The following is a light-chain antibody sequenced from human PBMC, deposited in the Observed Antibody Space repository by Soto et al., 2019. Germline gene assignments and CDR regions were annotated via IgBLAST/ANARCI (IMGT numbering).Light chain of an antibody. CDR2: DVT. J-gene: IGLJ1*01. V-gene: IGLV2-14*01. Sequence: QSALTQPASVSGSPGQSITISCTGTSSDVGDNNYVSWYQQHPGKAPKLMIYDVTHRPSGISNRFSGSKSGNTASLTISGLQAEDEADYSCSSYTSSSTLYVFGTGTQLTVL. CDR3: SSYTSSSTLYV. CDR1: SSDVGDNNY.